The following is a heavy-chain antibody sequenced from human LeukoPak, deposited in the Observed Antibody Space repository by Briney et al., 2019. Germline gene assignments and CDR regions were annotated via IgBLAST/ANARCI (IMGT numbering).Heavy chain of an antibody. J-gene: IGHJ4*02. D-gene: IGHD2-2*01. Sequence: GGSLRLSCAASGFTFSSYSRNWVRQGPGKGLEWVSSIISSSSYIYYTDSVKGRFTISRDNAKHSLYLQMNSLRADDTAVYYCARDQPPSGIVVVPAADYWGQGTLVTVTS. CDR3: ARDQPPSGIVVVPAADY. V-gene: IGHV3-21*01. CDR1: GFTFSSYS. CDR2: IISSSSYI.